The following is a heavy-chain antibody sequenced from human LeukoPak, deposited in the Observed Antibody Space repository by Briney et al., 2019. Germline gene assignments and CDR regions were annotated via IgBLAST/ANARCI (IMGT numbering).Heavy chain of an antibody. V-gene: IGHV3-74*01. D-gene: IGHD3/OR15-3a*01. J-gene: IGHJ6*02. CDR3: ARDLGGPIFGLGLDV. Sequence: GGSLRLSCGASEFTVTIYWMHWVRQAPGKGLVWVSRINSDGSSTNYADSVKGRFTISRDYAKNTLYLQMNSLRDEDTAVYYCARDLGGPIFGLGLDVWGLGTTVTVSS. CDR1: EFTVTIYW. CDR2: INSDGSST.